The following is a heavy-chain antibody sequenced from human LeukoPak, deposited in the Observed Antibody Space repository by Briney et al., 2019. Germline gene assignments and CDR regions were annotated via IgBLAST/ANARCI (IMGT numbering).Heavy chain of an antibody. CDR3: ARHRSSWLIDY. CDR1: GFTFSSYA. V-gene: IGHV3-23*01. Sequence: GGSLRLSCAASGFTFSSYAMSWVRQAPGKGLEWVSAISGSGGSTYYADSVKGRFTISRDNSKNTLYLQMDSLRAEDTAVYYCARHRSSWLIDYWGQGTLVTVSS. CDR2: ISGSGGST. J-gene: IGHJ4*02. D-gene: IGHD6-6*01.